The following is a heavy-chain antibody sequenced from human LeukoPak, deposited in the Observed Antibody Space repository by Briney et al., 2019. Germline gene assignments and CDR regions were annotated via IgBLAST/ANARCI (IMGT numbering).Heavy chain of an antibody. J-gene: IGHJ4*02. D-gene: IGHD3-16*02. V-gene: IGHV4-39*01. CDR2: IYYSGST. Sequence: SETLSLTCTVSGGSISSSSYYWGWIRQPPGKGLEWIGSIYYSGSTYYNPSLKSRVTISVDTSKNQFSLKLSSVTAADTAVYYCARLSRMITFGGVIVSGFAGWGQGTLVTVSS. CDR1: GGSISSSSYY. CDR3: ARLSRMITFGGVIVSGFAG.